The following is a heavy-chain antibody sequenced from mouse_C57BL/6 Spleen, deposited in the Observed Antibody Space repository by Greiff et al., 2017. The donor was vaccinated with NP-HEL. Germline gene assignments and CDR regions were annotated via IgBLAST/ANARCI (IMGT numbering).Heavy chain of an antibody. V-gene: IGHV2-9-1*01. CDR2: IWTGGGT. J-gene: IGHJ1*03. Sequence: QVQLQQSGPGLVAPSQSLSITCTVSGFSLTSYAISWVRQPPGKGLEWLGVIWTGGGTNYNSALKSRPSISKDNTKSQVFLKMNSLQTDDTDRYYCARESYDYDRYFDVWGTGTTVTVSS. CDR3: ARESYDYDRYFDV. CDR1: GFSLTSYA. D-gene: IGHD2-4*01.